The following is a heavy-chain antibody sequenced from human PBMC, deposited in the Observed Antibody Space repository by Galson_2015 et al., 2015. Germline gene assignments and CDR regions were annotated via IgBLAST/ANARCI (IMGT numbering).Heavy chain of an antibody. CDR2: ISGSGGST. D-gene: IGHD4-17*01. CDR1: GFTFSSYA. Sequence: SLRLSCAASGFTFSSYAMSWVRQAPGKGLEWVSAISGSGGSTYYADSVKGRFTISRDNSKNTLYLQMNSLRAEDTAVYYCAKRRVYGDKRGYYFDYWGQGTLVTVSS. V-gene: IGHV3-23*01. CDR3: AKRRVYGDKRGYYFDY. J-gene: IGHJ4*02.